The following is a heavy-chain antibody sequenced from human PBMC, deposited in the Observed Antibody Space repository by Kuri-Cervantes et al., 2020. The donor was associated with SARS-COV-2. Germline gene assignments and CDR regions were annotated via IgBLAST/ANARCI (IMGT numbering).Heavy chain of an antibody. J-gene: IGHJ6*03. Sequence: GSLRLSCAVSGYSISSGYYWGWIRQPPGKGLEWIGSIYHSGSTYYNPSLKSRVTISVDTSKNQFSLKLSSVTAADTAVYYCARLLYDSSGDGVGEKYYYYTDVWGKGTTVTVSS. CDR2: IYHSGST. V-gene: IGHV4-38-2*01. D-gene: IGHD3-22*01. CDR3: ARLLYDSSGDGVGEKYYYYTDV. CDR1: GYSISSGYY.